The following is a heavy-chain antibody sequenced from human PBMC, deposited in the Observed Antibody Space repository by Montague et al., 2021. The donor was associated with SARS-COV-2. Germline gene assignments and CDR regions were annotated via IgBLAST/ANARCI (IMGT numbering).Heavy chain of an antibody. J-gene: IGHJ5*02. D-gene: IGHD2-21*02. CDR3: ARAYCGGDCHVGP. CDR2: IYDSGSA. V-gene: IGHV4-59*01. Sequence: SETLSLTCTVSVGSISNYYWTWIRQPPGKGLEWIGYIYDSGSAXXXPSXRGRSTISVDTSNNQFSLRLSSVTAADTAVYYCARAYCGGDCHVGPWGQGILVTVSS. CDR1: VGSISNYY.